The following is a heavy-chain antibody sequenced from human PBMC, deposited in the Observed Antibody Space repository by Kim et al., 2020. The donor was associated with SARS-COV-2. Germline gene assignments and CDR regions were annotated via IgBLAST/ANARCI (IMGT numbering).Heavy chain of an antibody. D-gene: IGHD6-13*01. J-gene: IGHJ6*02. CDR3: ATAKRSSWYSKLTAYYYYGMDV. V-gene: IGHV1-24*01. CDR2: FDPEDGET. CDR1: GYTLTELS. Sequence: ASVKVSCKVSGYTLTELSMHWVRQAPGKGLEWMGGFDPEDGETIYAQKFQGRVTMTEDTSTDTVYMELSSLRSEDTAVYYCATAKRSSWYSKLTAYYYYGMDVWGQGTTVTVSS.